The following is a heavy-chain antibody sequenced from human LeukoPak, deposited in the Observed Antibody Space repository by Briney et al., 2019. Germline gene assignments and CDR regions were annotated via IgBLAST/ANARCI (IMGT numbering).Heavy chain of an antibody. Sequence: GGSLRLSCAASGFTFSSYSMNWVRQAPGKGLEWVSSISSSSSYIYYADSVKGRFTISRDNAKNSLYLQMNSLRAGDTAVYYCARVGPEFRSPLDYWGQGTLVTVSS. CDR3: ARVGPEFRSPLDY. D-gene: IGHD3-10*01. CDR2: ISSSSSYI. V-gene: IGHV3-21*01. CDR1: GFTFSSYS. J-gene: IGHJ4*02.